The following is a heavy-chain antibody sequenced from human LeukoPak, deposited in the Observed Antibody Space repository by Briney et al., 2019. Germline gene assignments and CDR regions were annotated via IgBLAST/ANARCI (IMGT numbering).Heavy chain of an antibody. V-gene: IGHV4-59*01. CDR2: IYYSGST. J-gene: IGHJ4*02. CDR3: ARRETYYYDSSGYYFDY. CDR1: GGSISSYY. D-gene: IGHD3-22*01. Sequence: SETLSLTXTVSGGSISSYYWSWIRQPPGKGLEWIGYIYYSGSTNYNPSLKSRVTISVDTSKNQFSLKLSSVTAADTAVYYCARRETYYYDSSGYYFDYWGQGTLVTVSS.